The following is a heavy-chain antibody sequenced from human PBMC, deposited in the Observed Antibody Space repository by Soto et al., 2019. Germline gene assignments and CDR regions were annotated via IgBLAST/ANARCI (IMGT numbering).Heavy chain of an antibody. V-gene: IGHV3-23*01. J-gene: IGHJ2*01. Sequence: EVQLLESGGGSVQPGGYLRRSCAASGLTFIRYAMNWVRQAPGYGLQWVSAISGGGEATFYADSVKGRFTISRDNSRNTVTLQMNSLGADDSAVYYCARNVRGSTTRPDYWYFDLWGRGSLVTVSS. CDR1: GLTFIRYA. CDR2: ISGGGEAT. D-gene: IGHD3-10*02. CDR3: ARNVRGSTTRPDYWYFDL.